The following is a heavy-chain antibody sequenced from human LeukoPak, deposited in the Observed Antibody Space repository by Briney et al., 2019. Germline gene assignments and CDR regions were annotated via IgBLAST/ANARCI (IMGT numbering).Heavy chain of an antibody. J-gene: IGHJ6*02. D-gene: IGHD2-15*01. V-gene: IGHV1-8*01. CDR3: ARDEVVAAPNYFGMVV. Sequence: ASVKVSCKASGYTFTSYDVNWVRQATGQGLEWMGWMNPNSGNTGLAQKFQRRVTLTRDTSLSTAYMELSNLRSDGTAVYYCARDEVVAAPNYFGMVVWGQGTTVSVSS. CDR1: GYTFTSYD. CDR2: MNPNSGNT.